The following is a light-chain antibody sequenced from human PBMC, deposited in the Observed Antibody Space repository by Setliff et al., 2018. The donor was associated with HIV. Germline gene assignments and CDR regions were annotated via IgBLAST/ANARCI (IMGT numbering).Light chain of an antibody. CDR3: CSNTGSNTYV. V-gene: IGLV2-23*01. Sequence: QSALTQPASVSGSPGQSITISCTGTSNDVGRYDLVSWYQQHPARAPKLIIYQATRRPSGVSNRFSGSKSGNVASLTISGLQAEDGADYYCCSNTGSNTYVFGSGTKGTV. J-gene: IGLJ1*01. CDR1: SNDVGRYDL. CDR2: QAT.